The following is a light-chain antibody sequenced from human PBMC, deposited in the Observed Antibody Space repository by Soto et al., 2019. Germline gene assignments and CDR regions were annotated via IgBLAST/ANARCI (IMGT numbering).Light chain of an antibody. CDR1: QSISSY. CDR3: QQSYSTPHP. J-gene: IGKJ4*01. Sequence: IQMTQSPASLSSCVADRVTITCRASQSISSYLNWYQQKPGKAPKLLIYAASSLQSGVPSRFSGSGSGTDFTLTISRLQPEDFATYYCQQSYSTPHPVDGGTMVDIK. CDR2: AAS. V-gene: IGKV1-39*01.